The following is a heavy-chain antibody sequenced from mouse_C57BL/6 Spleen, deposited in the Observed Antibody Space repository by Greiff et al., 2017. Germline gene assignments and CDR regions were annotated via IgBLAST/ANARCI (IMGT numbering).Heavy chain of an antibody. CDR2: IRNKANGYTT. Sequence: EVKLVESGGGLVQPGGSLSLSCAASGFTFTDYYMSWVRQPPGKALEWLGFIRNKANGYTTEYSASVKGRFTISRDNSQSILYLQMNALRAEDSATYYCARDEGHGFAPYYYAMGYRGQRTSVTVSS. CDR1: GFTFTDYY. J-gene: IGHJ4*01. CDR3: ARDEGHGFAPYYYAMGY. V-gene: IGHV7-3*01. D-gene: IGHD1-2*01.